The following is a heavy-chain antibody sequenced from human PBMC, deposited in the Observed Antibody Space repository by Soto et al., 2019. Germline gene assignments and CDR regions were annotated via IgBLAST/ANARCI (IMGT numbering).Heavy chain of an antibody. Sequence: GGSLRLSCAASGFTFSSYAMHWVRQAPGKGLEWVAVISYDGSNKYYADSVKGRFTISRDNSKNTLYLQMNSLRAEDTAVYYCAKDYYYDSSGYNPPPRLYYYYGLAARGQGTTVTVSS. CDR2: ISYDGSNK. CDR3: AKDYYYDSSGYNPPPRLYYYYGLAA. V-gene: IGHV3-30*04. CDR1: GFTFSSYA. J-gene: IGHJ6*02. D-gene: IGHD3-22*01.